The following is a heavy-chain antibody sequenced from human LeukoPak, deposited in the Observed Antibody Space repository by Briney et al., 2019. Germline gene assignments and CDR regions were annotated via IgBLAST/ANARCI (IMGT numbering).Heavy chain of an antibody. CDR3: ARENPSGYYNRPIDY. CDR1: GASISSYY. V-gene: IGHV4-59*01. J-gene: IGHJ4*02. Sequence: SETLSLTCTVSGASISSYYWSWVRQPPGKGLEWIGDIYYSGSIKYNPSLKSRVTMSVDTSKNQFSLKLSSVTAADTAIYYCARENPSGYYNRPIDYWGQGTLVTVSS. CDR2: IYYSGSI. D-gene: IGHD3-22*01.